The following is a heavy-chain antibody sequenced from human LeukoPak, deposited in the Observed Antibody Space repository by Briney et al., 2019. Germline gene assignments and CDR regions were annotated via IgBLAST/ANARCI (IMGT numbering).Heavy chain of an antibody. Sequence: GGSLRLSCAASGFTFSTYSMNWVRQAPGKGLEWVSSISSSSSYINYADSVKGRFTISRDNTKNSLYLQMNSLRAEDTAVYYCASQTRRPNDYVNKSEVYWGQGTLVTVSS. CDR2: ISSSSSYI. CDR1: GFTFSTYS. D-gene: IGHD4-17*01. J-gene: IGHJ4*02. CDR3: ASQTRRPNDYVNKSEVY. V-gene: IGHV3-21*01.